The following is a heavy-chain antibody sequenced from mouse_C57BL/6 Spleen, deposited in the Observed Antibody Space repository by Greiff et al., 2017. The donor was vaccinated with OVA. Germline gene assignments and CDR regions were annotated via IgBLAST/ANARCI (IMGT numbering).Heavy chain of an antibody. V-gene: IGHV14-2*01. CDR2: IDPEDGKT. J-gene: IGHJ2*01. CDR1: GFNIKDYY. CDR3: ARYDY. Sequence: EVQLKQSGAELVKPGASVKLSCTASGFNIKDYYMHWVKQRPEQGLEWIGRIDPEDGKTKYTPKFQGKATITADTSSNTAYLQLSSLTSEDTADYCCARYDYWGQGTTLTVSA.